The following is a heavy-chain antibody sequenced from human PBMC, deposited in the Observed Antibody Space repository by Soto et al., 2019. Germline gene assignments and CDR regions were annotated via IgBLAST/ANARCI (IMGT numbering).Heavy chain of an antibody. V-gene: IGHV3-30-3*01. CDR3: ARDNREGYDYVWGFGGEY. J-gene: IGHJ4*02. CDR1: GFTFSSYA. D-gene: IGHD3-16*01. Sequence: GGSLRLSCAASGFTFSSYAMHWVRQAPGKGLEWVAVISYDGSNKYYADSVKGRFTISRDNSKNTLYLQMNSLRAEDRAVYYCARDNREGYDYVWGFGGEYWGQGTLVTVSS. CDR2: ISYDGSNK.